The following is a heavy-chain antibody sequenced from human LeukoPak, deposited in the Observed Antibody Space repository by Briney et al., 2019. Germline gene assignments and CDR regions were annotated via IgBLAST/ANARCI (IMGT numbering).Heavy chain of an antibody. D-gene: IGHD5-24*01. CDR1: GGSISSYY. CDR2: IYSTGIT. Sequence: PSETLSLTCTVSGGSISSYYWSWIRQPPGKGLEWFGHIYSTGITNYNPSLRSRLAISVDTSKNQFPLKLSSVTAADTALYFCARLSVDMNTLDWYFDLWGRGTLVTVSS. V-gene: IGHV4-4*08. J-gene: IGHJ2*01. CDR3: ARLSVDMNTLDWYFDL.